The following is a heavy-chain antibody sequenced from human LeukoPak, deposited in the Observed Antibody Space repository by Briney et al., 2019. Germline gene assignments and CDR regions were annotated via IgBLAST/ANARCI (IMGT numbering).Heavy chain of an antibody. CDR2: TYYSGST. D-gene: IGHD1-26*01. V-gene: IGHV4-39*01. CDR3: ARRTSGNYRYNFDH. CDR1: GGSISVISYY. Sequence: SETLSLTCTVSGGSISVISYYWGWIRQPPGKGLEWIGSTYYSGSTYYNPSLKSRVTISVDTSKNQFSLKLSSVTAADTAVYYCARRTSGNYRYNFDHWGQGALVTVSS. J-gene: IGHJ4*02.